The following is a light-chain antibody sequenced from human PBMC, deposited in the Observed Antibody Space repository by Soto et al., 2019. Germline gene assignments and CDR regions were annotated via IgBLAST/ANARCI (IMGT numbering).Light chain of an antibody. V-gene: IGKV1-33*01. CDR2: DAS. CDR1: QDISNY. J-gene: IGKJ4*01. Sequence: DLQMTQSPSSLSASVGDRVTITCQESQDISNYLNWYQEKPGKAPKLLIYDASNLETGVPSRFSGSGSGTDFTFTISSLQPEDIATYYCQQYDNLPRLTFGGGTKVEIK. CDR3: QQYDNLPRLT.